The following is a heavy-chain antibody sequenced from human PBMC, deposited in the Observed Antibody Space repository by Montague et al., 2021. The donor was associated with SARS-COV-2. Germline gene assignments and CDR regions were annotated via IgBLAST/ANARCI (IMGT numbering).Heavy chain of an antibody. D-gene: IGHD5-12*01. CDR2: IYTSGST. CDR3: ASLLWLRGAFDI. Sequence: TLSLTYTVSGGSISSGSYYWSWIRQPAGKGLEWIGRIYTSGSTNYNPSLKSRVTISVDTSKNQFSLKLSSVTAADTAVYYCASLLWLRGAFDIWGQGTMVTVSS. J-gene: IGHJ3*02. CDR1: GGSISSGSYY. V-gene: IGHV4-61*02.